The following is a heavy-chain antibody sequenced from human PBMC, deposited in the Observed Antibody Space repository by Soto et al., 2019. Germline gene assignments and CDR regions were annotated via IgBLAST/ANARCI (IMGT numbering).Heavy chain of an antibody. Sequence: SETLSLTCAVYGGSFSGYYWTWIRQPPGTGLEWIGEINHSGSTNYNPSLKSRVTISVDTSKNQFSLKLSSVTAADTAVYYCARFSQYYYYYGMDVWGQGTTVTVSS. CDR2: INHSGST. J-gene: IGHJ6*02. CDR3: ARFSQYYYYYGMDV. CDR1: GGSFSGYY. V-gene: IGHV4-34*01.